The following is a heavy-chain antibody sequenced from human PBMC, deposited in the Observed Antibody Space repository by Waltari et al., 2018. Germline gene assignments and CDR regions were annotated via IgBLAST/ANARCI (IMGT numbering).Heavy chain of an antibody. CDR1: GYTFTSYY. CDR2: INPSGGST. Sequence: QVQLVQSGAEVKKPGASVKVSCKASGYTFTSYYMHWVRQAPGQGLEWMGIINPSGGSTSYAQKCQGRGTMTRDTATSTVYMELSSLRSEDTAVYYCARARSGKYYDSSGPIGDYYFDYWGQGTLVTVSS. CDR3: ARARSGKYYDSSGPIGDYYFDY. J-gene: IGHJ4*02. D-gene: IGHD3-22*01. V-gene: IGHV1-46*01.